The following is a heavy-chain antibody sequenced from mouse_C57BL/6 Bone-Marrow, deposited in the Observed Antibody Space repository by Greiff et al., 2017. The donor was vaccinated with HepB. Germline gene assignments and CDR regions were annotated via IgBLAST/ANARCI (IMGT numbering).Heavy chain of an antibody. J-gene: IGHJ2*01. CDR3: AREGGDRYFDY. CDR1: GFTFSDYY. V-gene: IGHV5-16*01. Sequence: EVKVVESEGGLVQPGSSMKLSCTASGFTFSDYYMAWVRQVPEKGLEWVANINYDGSSTYYLDSLKSRFIISRDNAKNILYLQMSSLKSEDTATYYCAREGGDRYFDYWGQGTTLTVSS. D-gene: IGHD3-3*01. CDR2: INYDGSST.